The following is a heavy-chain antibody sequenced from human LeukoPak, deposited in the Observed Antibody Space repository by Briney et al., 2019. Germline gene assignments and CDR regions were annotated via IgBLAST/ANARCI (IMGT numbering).Heavy chain of an antibody. CDR3: ARRLWSRDGGSRAFDI. D-gene: IGHD3-10*01. V-gene: IGHV4-59*01. Sequence: SETLSLTCTVSSGSITNYYWSWIRQPPGKELEWIGYIYYSGNTNYDPSLQSRVTISVDTSKNQFSLSLSSVTAADTAVYYCARRLWSRDGGSRAFDIWGQGTMVTVSS. J-gene: IGHJ3*02. CDR2: IYYSGNT. CDR1: SGSITNYY.